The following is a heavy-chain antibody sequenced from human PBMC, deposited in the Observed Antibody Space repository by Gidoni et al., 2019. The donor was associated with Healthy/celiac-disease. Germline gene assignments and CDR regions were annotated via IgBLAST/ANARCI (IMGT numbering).Heavy chain of an antibody. Sequence: EVQLVESGGGLVKPGGSLSLSCAASGFPFRTCRLHWVRQPPGKGMEWVSSISSSSSYIYYADSVKGRFTISRDNAKNSLYLKMNSLRAEDTAVYYCARDRGKQQLVRNYYYYGMDVWGQGTTVTVSS. V-gene: IGHV3-21*01. CDR1: GFPFRTCR. CDR3: ARDRGKQQLVRNYYYYGMDV. D-gene: IGHD6-13*01. CDR2: ISSSSSYI. J-gene: IGHJ6*02.